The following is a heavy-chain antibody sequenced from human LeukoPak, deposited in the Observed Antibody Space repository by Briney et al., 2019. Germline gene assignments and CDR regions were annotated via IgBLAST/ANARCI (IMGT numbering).Heavy chain of an antibody. D-gene: IGHD1-7*01. CDR1: VYRFTIYG. Sequence: ASVKVSCKASVYRFTIYGISWVGQAPGQGLEWMGWISAYNGNTNYAQKLQGRVTITTDTSTSTAYMELRSLRSDATAVYYCARVWLWHWNCLVPFDYWGQGTLVTVSS. J-gene: IGHJ4*02. CDR3: ARVWLWHWNCLVPFDY. CDR2: ISAYNGNT. V-gene: IGHV1-18*01.